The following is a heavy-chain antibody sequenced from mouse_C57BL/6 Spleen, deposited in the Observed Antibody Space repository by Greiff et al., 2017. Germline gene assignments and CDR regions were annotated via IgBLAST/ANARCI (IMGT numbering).Heavy chain of an antibody. V-gene: IGHV1-80*01. CDR1: GYAFSSYW. Sequence: LQQSGASVKISCKASGYAFSSYWMNWVKQRPGKGLEWIGQIYPGDGDTNYNGKFKGKATLTADKSSSTAYMQLSTLPSDDSAVYFFARRVYYCSGWYFDVWGTGTTVTVSS. J-gene: IGHJ1*03. CDR2: IYPGDGDT. CDR3: ARRVYYCSGWYFDV. D-gene: IGHD1-1*01.